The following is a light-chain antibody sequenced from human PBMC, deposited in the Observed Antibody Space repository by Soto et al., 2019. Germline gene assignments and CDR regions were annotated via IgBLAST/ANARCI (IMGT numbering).Light chain of an antibody. CDR2: DTS. CDR3: QQRYSWPPIT. CDR1: QSVRSF. V-gene: IGKV3-11*01. J-gene: IGKJ5*01. Sequence: EIVLTQSPATLSLSPGARAPLSCRASQSVRSFVAWYQQKPGQAPRLLIYDTSNRATGIPARFSGSGSETDFTPTISSLEPEDFAVYYCQQRYSWPPITFGQGTR.